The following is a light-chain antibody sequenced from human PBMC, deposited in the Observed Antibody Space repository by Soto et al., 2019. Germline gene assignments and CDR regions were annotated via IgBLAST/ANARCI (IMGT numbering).Light chain of an antibody. J-gene: IGLJ2*01. CDR2: DDT. Sequence: QSVLTQPPSVSAAPGQTVTVSCSGGTSNIGNNFVSWYQQLPGTAPKLLIHDDTERPSGVPDRFSGSKSGTSATLGITGLQTGDEADYYCGTWDSSLSVVVFGGGTKLTVL. CDR3: GTWDSSLSVVV. CDR1: TSNIGNNF. V-gene: IGLV1-51*01.